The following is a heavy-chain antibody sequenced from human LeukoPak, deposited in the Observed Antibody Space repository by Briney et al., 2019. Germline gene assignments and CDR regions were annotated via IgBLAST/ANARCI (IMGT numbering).Heavy chain of an antibody. Sequence: GGSLRLSCAASGFTFISYSMNWVRQAPGKGLEWVSCISTNSSYKYYADSLKGRFTISRDNAKNSLYQQMNSPRSEDTAVYYCARGRGDYGGNSGPPYYYYYMDVWGKGTTVTVSS. D-gene: IGHD4-23*01. CDR3: ARGRGDYGGNSGPPYYYYYMDV. CDR1: GFTFISYS. CDR2: ISTNSSYK. J-gene: IGHJ6*03. V-gene: IGHV3-21*01.